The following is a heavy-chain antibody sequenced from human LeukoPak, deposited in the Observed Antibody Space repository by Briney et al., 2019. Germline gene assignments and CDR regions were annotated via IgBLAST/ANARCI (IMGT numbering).Heavy chain of an antibody. Sequence: GESLKISCKGSGYSFTNYWISWVRQMPGKGLEWMGRIDPSDSYTNYSPSSQGHVTISADKSISTAYLQWSSLKASDTAMYYCAGGELGLMSDYWGQGTLVTVSS. D-gene: IGHD1-26*01. J-gene: IGHJ4*02. V-gene: IGHV5-10-1*01. CDR2: IDPSDSYT. CDR1: GYSFTNYW. CDR3: AGGELGLMSDY.